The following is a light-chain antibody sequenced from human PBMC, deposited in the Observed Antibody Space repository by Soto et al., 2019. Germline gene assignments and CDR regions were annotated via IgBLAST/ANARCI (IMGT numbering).Light chain of an antibody. V-gene: IGKV3-20*01. CDR3: QQYGTSPGT. Sequence: EIVLTQSPGTLSLSPGERATLSCRASQSVRSTYLAWYQQKPGQAPRLLIYGASSRATGIPDRFSGSGSGTDFTLTITRLEPEDFAVCYWQQYGTSPGTFGQGTKLEIK. J-gene: IGKJ2*01. CDR1: QSVRSTY. CDR2: GAS.